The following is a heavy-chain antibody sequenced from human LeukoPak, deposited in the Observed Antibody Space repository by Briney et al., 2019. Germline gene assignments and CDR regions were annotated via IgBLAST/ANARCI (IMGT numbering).Heavy chain of an antibody. D-gene: IGHD4-11*01. CDR3: ARDTGPGYFDL. J-gene: IGHJ2*01. CDR1: GGSISTYY. CDR2: IYYTGST. Sequence: SETLSLTCTLSGGSISTYYWSWVRQPPGKGLEWIGYIYYTGSTDYNPSLKSRVTMSVDTSKNQFSLKLSSVTAADTAVYPCARDTGPGYFDLWGRGTLVTVSS. V-gene: IGHV4-59*01.